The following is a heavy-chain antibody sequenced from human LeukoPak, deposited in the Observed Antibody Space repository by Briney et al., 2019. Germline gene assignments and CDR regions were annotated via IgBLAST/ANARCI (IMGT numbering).Heavy chain of an antibody. CDR1: GFTFSNYA. Sequence: QTGGSLRLSCAASGFTFSNYALIWVRQGPVKGLEGVSAIRGSGLTTFYADSVKGRFTISRDNSKNTLYLQMNSLRAEDTAVYYCARDPNGDYIGAFDFWGQGTKVTVSS. J-gene: IGHJ3*01. V-gene: IGHV3-23*01. CDR2: IRGSGLTT. D-gene: IGHD4-17*01. CDR3: ARDPNGDYIGAFDF.